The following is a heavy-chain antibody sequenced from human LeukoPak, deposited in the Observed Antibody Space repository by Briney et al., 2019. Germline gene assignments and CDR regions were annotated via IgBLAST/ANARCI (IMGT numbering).Heavy chain of an antibody. D-gene: IGHD1-1*01. V-gene: IGHV3-11*01. J-gene: IGHJ2*01. CDR3: ARQLANYWYFDL. Sequence: GGSLRLSCAASGFTFSDYYMSWIRQAPGKGLEWVSYISRGGSTIYYADSVKGRFTISRDNAKNSPYLQMNSLRAEDTAVYYCARQLANYWYFDLWGRGTLVTVSS. CDR2: ISRGGSTI. CDR1: GFTFSDYY.